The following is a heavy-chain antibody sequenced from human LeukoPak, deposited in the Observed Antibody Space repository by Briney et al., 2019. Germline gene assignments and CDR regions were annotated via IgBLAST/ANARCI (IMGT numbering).Heavy chain of an antibody. CDR2: INPNSGGA. CDR1: GYTFTGHY. Sequence: ASVKVSCKASGYTFTGHYMHWVRQAPGQGLEWMGRINPNSGGANYAQKFQGRVTMTRDTSISTAYMELSGLGPDDTAVYYCARDREVGSTDDAFDIWGQGTRVIVSS. CDR3: ARDREVGSTDDAFDI. J-gene: IGHJ3*02. D-gene: IGHD1-26*01. V-gene: IGHV1-2*06.